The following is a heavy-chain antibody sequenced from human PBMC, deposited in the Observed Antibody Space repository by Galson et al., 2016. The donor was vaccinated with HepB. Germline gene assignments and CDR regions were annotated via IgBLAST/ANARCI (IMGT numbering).Heavy chain of an antibody. V-gene: IGHV3-11*01. CDR3: ARGAIVAVSGRAFDI. D-gene: IGHD2-21*02. CDR2: ISSSGRTI. J-gene: IGHJ3*02. Sequence: SLRLSCAASGFTFSYYYMSWIRQAPGKGLEWVSYISSSGRTIYYADSVKGRFTISRDNAKNSLYLQMNSLRADDTAVYYCARGAIVAVSGRAFDIWGQGTMVTVSS. CDR1: GFTFSYYY.